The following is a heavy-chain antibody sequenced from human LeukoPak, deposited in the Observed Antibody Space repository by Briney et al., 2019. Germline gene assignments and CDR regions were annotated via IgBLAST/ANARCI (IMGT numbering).Heavy chain of an antibody. CDR2: INPSGGST. Sequence: GASVSVSCKASGYTFTSYYMHWVRQAPGQGLEWMGIINPSGGSTSYAQKFQGRVTMTTDMSTSTVYMELSSLRSEDTAVYYCARTYYYDSSGYSTALDAFDIWGQGTMVTVSS. CDR1: GYTFTSYY. J-gene: IGHJ3*02. V-gene: IGHV1-46*01. D-gene: IGHD3-22*01. CDR3: ARTYYYDSSGYSTALDAFDI.